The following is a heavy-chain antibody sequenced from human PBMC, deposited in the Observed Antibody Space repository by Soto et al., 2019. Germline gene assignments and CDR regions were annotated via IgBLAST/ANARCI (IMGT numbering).Heavy chain of an antibody. J-gene: IGHJ4*02. V-gene: IGHV4-39*01. CDR2: IYYSGST. CDR3: ARLGDITIFSPTPNVFDY. CDR1: GGSISSSSYY. Sequence: SETLSLTCTVSGGSISSSSYYWGWIRQPPGKGLEWIGSIYYSGSTYYNPSLKSRGTISVDTSKNQFSLKLSLLTAADTAVYYCARLGDITIFSPTPNVFDYWGQGTLVTVSS. D-gene: IGHD3-3*01.